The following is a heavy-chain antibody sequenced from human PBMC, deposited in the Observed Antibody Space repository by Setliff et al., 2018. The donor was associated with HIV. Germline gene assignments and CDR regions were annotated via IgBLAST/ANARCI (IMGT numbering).Heavy chain of an antibody. Sequence: LRLSCAASGFTFNTYAMSWVRQAPGKGLEWVSVISGSGGSTFYADSVKGRFTISRDNSKNTLYLQMNGLRVEDTAVYYCAKDGISGGAYPPYYLDYWGHGTLVTVSS. CDR2: ISGSGGST. V-gene: IGHV3-23*01. CDR3: AKDGISGGAYPPYYLDY. J-gene: IGHJ4*01. D-gene: IGHD2-15*01. CDR1: GFTFNTYA.